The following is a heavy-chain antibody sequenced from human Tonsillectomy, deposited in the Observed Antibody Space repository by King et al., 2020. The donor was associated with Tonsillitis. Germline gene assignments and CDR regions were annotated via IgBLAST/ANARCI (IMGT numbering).Heavy chain of an antibody. V-gene: IGHV1-69*01. CDR2: IIPIFGTA. D-gene: IGHD3-22*01. CDR3: ARVGSSGYYYVPLDY. CDR1: GGTFSTYA. Sequence: VQLVESGAEVKKPGSSVTVSCKASGGTFSTYAINWVRQAPGQGLEWMGGIIPIFGTANYAQQFLGRVTITADESTSTAYMELNSLRSEDTAVYYCARVGSSGYYYVPLDYWGQGTLVTVSS. J-gene: IGHJ4*02.